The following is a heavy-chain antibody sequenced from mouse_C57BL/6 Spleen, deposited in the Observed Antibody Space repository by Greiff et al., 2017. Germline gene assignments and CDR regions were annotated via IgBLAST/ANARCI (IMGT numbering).Heavy chain of an antibody. CDR3: ASPHYGSSPGYCDV. D-gene: IGHD1-1*01. V-gene: IGHV1-81*01. CDR1: GYTFTSYG. CDR2: IYPRSGNT. Sequence: VQLQQSGAELARPGASVKLSCKASGYTFTSYGISWVKQRTGQGLEWIGEIYPRSGNTYYNAQFKGTATLTADKSSSTSYMELRSLTSEDSAVYFCASPHYGSSPGYCDVWGTGTTVTVSS. J-gene: IGHJ1*03.